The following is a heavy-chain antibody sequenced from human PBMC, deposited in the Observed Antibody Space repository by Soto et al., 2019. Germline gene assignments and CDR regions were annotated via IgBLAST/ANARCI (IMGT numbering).Heavy chain of an antibody. CDR1: GFTLNNYH. V-gene: IGHV3-21*06. Sequence: GGSLRLSCVASGFTLNNYHMNWVRQAPGKGLEWVSSISSSSSYIYYADSVKGRFTISRDNAKNSLYLLMNSLTAEDTAVYYCAGTLPVATREVDSWGQGTLVTVSS. CDR3: AGTLPVATREVDS. D-gene: IGHD6-19*01. CDR2: ISSSSSYI. J-gene: IGHJ4*02.